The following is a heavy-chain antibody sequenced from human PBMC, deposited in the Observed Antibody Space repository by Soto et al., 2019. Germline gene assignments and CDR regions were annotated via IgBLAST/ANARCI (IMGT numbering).Heavy chain of an antibody. D-gene: IGHD6-13*01. J-gene: IGHJ4*02. CDR1: GDSISSGAYY. Sequence: QVQLQESGPGLVKPSQTLSLTCTVSGDSISSGAYYWSWIRQPPGKGLEWIGYMFYSGSTYYNPSLKSRVSISVDTSTNRFSLELSSVTAADTAVYYCARAKQQLVMNWGQGTLVTVSS. CDR2: MFYSGST. V-gene: IGHV4-30-4*01. CDR3: ARAKQQLVMN.